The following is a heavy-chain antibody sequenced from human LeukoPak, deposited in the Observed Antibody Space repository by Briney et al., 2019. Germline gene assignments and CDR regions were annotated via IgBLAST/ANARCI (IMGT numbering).Heavy chain of an antibody. CDR2: INPNGGST. V-gene: IGHV1-46*01. D-gene: IGHD6-19*01. Sequence: GGSVKVSCKASGYTFTSYYMHWVRQAPGQGLEWMGIINPNGGSTTYAQKFHGRVTMTRDTSTSTVYMELSSLRSEDTAVYYCARDSIAVSGTDFDYWGQGTLVTVSS. CDR1: GYTFTSYY. J-gene: IGHJ4*02. CDR3: ARDSIAVSGTDFDY.